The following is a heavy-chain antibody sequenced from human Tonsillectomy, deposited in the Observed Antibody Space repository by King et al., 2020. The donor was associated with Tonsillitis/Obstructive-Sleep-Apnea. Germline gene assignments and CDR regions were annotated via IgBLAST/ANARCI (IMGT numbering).Heavy chain of an antibody. V-gene: IGHV3-64*01. CDR2: INFNGGNT. J-gene: IGHJ4*02. CDR1: GFTFSSYA. Sequence: VQLVESGGGLVQPGESLRLSCAASGFTFSSYAMHWVRQAPGKGLEFVSAINFNGGNTYYANSVKGRFTISRDNSRYTLYLQMGSLRADDMAVYYCAREAYDTSGSFDYWGQGTLVTVSS. D-gene: IGHD3-22*01. CDR3: AREAYDTSGSFDY.